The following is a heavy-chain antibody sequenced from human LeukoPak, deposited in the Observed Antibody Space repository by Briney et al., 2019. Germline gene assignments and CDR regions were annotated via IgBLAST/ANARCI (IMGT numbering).Heavy chain of an antibody. CDR1: GGSISVYY. D-gene: IGHD3-10*01. CDR2: IYNSGST. V-gene: IGHV4-59*01. Sequence: SETLSLTCTVSGGSISVYYWSWIRQPPGKGLECIGYIYNSGSTNYNPSLKSRLTISVDTSKNQFSLKLSSVTAADTAVYYCARDRELGYWGQGTLVTVSS. J-gene: IGHJ4*02. CDR3: ARDRELGY.